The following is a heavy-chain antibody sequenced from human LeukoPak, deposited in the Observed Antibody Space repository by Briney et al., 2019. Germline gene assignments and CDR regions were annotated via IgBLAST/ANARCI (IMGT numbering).Heavy chain of an antibody. J-gene: IGHJ5*02. V-gene: IGHV1-8*01. CDR3: ARGTGRGSLYSSSWYFLGGYNWFDP. CDR1: GYTFTSYD. Sequence: ASVKVSCKASGYTFTSYDINWVRQATGQGLEWMGWMNPNSGNTGYAQKFQGRVTMTRNTSISTAYMELSSLRSEDTAVYYCARGTGRGSLYSSSWYFLGGYNWFDPWGQGTLVTLSS. CDR2: MNPNSGNT. D-gene: IGHD6-13*01.